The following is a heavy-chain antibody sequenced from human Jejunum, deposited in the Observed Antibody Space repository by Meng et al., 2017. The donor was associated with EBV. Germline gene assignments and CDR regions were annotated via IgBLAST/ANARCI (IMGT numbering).Heavy chain of an antibody. CDR1: AGSFNYYA. V-gene: IGHV1-69*01. Sequence: QVQWVQSGAEVKKPASSVTVACKASAGSFNYYAISWVRQAPGQGLEWMGGIIPIFITTNYAPKFQCRVTISADESTRTAYMEISSLTSEDTAVYYCAKLTRAWGQGTLVTVSS. CDR2: IIPIFITT. CDR3: AKLTRA. D-gene: IGHD5-24*01. J-gene: IGHJ5*02.